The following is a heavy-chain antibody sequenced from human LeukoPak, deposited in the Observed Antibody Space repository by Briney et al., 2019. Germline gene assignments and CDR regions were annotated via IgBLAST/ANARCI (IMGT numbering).Heavy chain of an antibody. CDR3: TPHPLRALDY. V-gene: IGHV3-73*01. CDR1: GFTFSGSA. Sequence: GGSLRLSCAASGFTFSGSAMHWVRQASGKGLEWVGRIRSKANSYATAYAASVKGRFTISRDDSKNTAYLQLTSLKTEDTAVYYCTPHPLRALDYWGQGTLVTVSS. J-gene: IGHJ4*02. CDR2: IRSKANSYAT.